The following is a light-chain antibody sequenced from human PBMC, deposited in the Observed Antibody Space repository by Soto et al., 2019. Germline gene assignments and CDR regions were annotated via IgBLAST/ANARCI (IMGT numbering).Light chain of an antibody. CDR2: DAS. Sequence: IVLTQSPGTLSLSPGEGATVSCRVSQSINSKSLVWYQRKFGQAPRLLIYDASNRATGIPARFSGSGSGTDFTLSISRLEPEDFAVYYCQQYGRSPPTFGQGTKVDI. J-gene: IGKJ1*01. CDR3: QQYGRSPPT. V-gene: IGKV3-20*01. CDR1: QSINSKS.